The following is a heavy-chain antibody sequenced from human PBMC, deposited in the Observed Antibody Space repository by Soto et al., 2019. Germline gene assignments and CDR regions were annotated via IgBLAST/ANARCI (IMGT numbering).Heavy chain of an antibody. D-gene: IGHD1-1*01. CDR2: IQSKADGGTT. CDR3: VRGLNWNDNY. Sequence: EVQLVESGGGLVKPGGSLRLSCAASGFTINDAWMTWVRQAPGKGLEWVGRIQSKADGGTTHYAAPVRGRFTVSTDDSKNTLYLEMNSLNIADTAVYYCVRGLNWNDNYWGQGTLVTVSS. V-gene: IGHV3-15*01. J-gene: IGHJ4*02. CDR1: GFTINDAW.